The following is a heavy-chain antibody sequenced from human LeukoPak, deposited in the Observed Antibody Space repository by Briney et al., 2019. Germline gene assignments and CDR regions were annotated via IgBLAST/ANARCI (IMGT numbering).Heavy chain of an antibody. CDR1: GFTFSSYT. CDR2: IGSGSNYI. D-gene: IGHD3-3*01. J-gene: IGHJ4*02. V-gene: IGHV3-21*01. Sequence: AGGSLRLSCSASGFTFSSYTMSWVRQAPGKGLEWVSSIGSGSNYIYYADSMKGRVTISRDKAKNSLFLQMNSLRAEDTAVYFCTREVAADQDFGVVSNYFDYWGQGTLVTVSS. CDR3: TREVAADQDFGVVSNYFDY.